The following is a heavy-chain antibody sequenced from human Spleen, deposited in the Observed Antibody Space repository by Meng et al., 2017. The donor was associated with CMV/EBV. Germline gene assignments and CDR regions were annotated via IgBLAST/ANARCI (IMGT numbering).Heavy chain of an antibody. D-gene: IGHD2-2*01. J-gene: IGHJ5*02. CDR2: ISGGGGST. Sequence: GGSLRLSCGASGFTFNNYGMSWVRKAPGKGLEWVSAISGGGGSTFYADSVMGRFTISRDNSRNTVYLQMNSLGAEDTAVYYCARGGCRGFSCYQPYNWFDPWGQGTPVTVSS. V-gene: IGHV3-23*01. CDR1: GFTFNNYG. CDR3: ARGGCRGFSCYQPYNWFDP.